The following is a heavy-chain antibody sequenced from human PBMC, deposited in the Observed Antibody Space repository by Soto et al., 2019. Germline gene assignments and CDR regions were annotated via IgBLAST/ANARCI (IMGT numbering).Heavy chain of an antibody. J-gene: IGHJ6*02. CDR1: GYIFTRSG. D-gene: IGHD3-3*01. Sequence: ASVKVSCKASGYIFTRSGISWVRQAPGQGLEWLGWINPDNGNTNYAQHLQGRVSLTTDTSTSTAYMDLRSLRSDDTAVYYCARDQGITTFGVYSMYYYGMDVWGQGTTVTVSS. V-gene: IGHV1-18*01. CDR3: ARDQGITTFGVYSMYYYGMDV. CDR2: INPDNGNT.